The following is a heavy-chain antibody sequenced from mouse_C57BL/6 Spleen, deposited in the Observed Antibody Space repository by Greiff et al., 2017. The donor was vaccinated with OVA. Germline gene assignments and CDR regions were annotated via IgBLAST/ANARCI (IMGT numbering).Heavy chain of an antibody. V-gene: IGHV5-9*01. CDR2: ISGGGGNT. D-gene: IGHD1-1*01. CDR1: GFTFSSYT. Sequence: EVNVVESGGGLVKPGGSLKLSCAASGFTFSSYTMSWVRQTPEKRLEWVATISGGGGNTYYPDSVKGRFTISRDNAKNTLYLQMSSLRSEDTALYYCARPITTVGDYYFDYWGQGTTLTVSS. CDR3: ARPITTVGDYYFDY. J-gene: IGHJ2*01.